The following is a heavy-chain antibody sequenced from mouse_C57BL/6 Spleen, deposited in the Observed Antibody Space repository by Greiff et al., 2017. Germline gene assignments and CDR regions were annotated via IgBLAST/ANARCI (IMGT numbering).Heavy chain of an antibody. CDR2: IDPSDSYT. D-gene: IGHD2-3*01. CDR1: GYTFTSYW. CDR3: ARYDRGAMDY. V-gene: IGHV1-50*01. Sequence: QVQLQQPGAELVKPGASVKLSCKASGYTFTSYWMQWVKQRPGQGLEWIGEIDPSDSYTNYNQKFKGKATLTVDTSSSTAYMQLSSLTSEDSAVYYCARYDRGAMDYWGQGTSVTVSS. J-gene: IGHJ4*01.